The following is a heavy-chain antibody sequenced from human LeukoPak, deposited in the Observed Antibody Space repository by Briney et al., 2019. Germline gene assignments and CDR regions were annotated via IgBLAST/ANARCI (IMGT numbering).Heavy chain of an antibody. V-gene: IGHV3-30*04. CDR1: GLAFSSYS. D-gene: IGHD3-3*01. J-gene: IGHJ4*02. Sequence: PGGSLRLSCVASGLAFSSYSMHWVRQAPGKGLEWVGVISYDGSDEYYTDSVKGRFTISQDNSKNTVYLQMNSLRADDTAVYYCARDFTPEWFDIHWGQGTLVTVSS. CDR3: ARDFTPEWFDIH. CDR2: ISYDGSDE.